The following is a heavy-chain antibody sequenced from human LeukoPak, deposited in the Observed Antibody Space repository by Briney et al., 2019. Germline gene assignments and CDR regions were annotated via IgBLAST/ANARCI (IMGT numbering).Heavy chain of an antibody. J-gene: IGHJ4*02. D-gene: IGHD4-17*01. CDR2: IKQDGSQI. CDR1: VFTFSSYQ. V-gene: IGHV3-7*01. CDR3: AKVGLTVPIHFDY. Sequence: GGSLRLSCATSVFTFSSYQMSWVPRAPGRGLEWVANIKQDGSQIFYVDSVKGRFTISRDTAKNSLSLRMNSLRDEDTAVYYCAKVGLTVPIHFDYGGQGTLVTVSS.